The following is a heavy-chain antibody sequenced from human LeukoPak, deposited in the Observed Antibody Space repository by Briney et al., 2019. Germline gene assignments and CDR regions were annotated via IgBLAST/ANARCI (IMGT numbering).Heavy chain of an antibody. CDR1: GGSISSGSYY. CDR3: AREENYYDSSGYRRDYYYYMDV. Sequence: PSQTLSLTCTVSGGSISSGSYYWSWIRQPAGKGLEWIGRIYTSGSTNYNPSLKSRVTISVDTSKNQFSLKLSSVTAADTAVYYYAREENYYDSSGYRRDYYYYMDVWGKGTTVTVSS. D-gene: IGHD3-22*01. CDR2: IYTSGST. V-gene: IGHV4-61*02. J-gene: IGHJ6*03.